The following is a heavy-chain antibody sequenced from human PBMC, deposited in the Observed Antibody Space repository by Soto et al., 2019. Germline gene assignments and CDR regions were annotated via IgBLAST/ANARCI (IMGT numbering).Heavy chain of an antibody. CDR2: IYYSGST. CDR3: ARGYQLLSDY. Sequence: SETLSLTCTVSGGSISSYYWSWIRQPPGKGLEWIGYIYYSGSTNYSPSLKSRVTISVDTSKNQFSLKLSSVTAADTAVYYCARGYQLLSDYWGQGTLVTVSS. D-gene: IGHD2-2*01. J-gene: IGHJ4*02. V-gene: IGHV4-59*01. CDR1: GGSISSYY.